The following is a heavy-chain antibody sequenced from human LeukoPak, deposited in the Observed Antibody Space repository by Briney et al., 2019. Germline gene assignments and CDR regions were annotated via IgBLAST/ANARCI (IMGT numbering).Heavy chain of an antibody. D-gene: IGHD6-25*01. CDR1: GFTFSSKD. Sequence: GGSLRLSCAASGFTFSSKDMTWVRQAPGKGLEWVSALSRSAAHIYYADSVKGRFTISRDNSKNTLYLQLTSLRAEDTAVYYCATVTPYSGTGSHYFDYWGQGALVTVSS. CDR2: LSRSAAHI. V-gene: IGHV3-23*01. CDR3: ATVTPYSGTGSHYFDY. J-gene: IGHJ4*02.